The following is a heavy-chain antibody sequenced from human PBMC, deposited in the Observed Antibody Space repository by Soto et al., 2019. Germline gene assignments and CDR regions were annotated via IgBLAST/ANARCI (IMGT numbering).Heavy chain of an antibody. CDR3: AAYFGHFDF. V-gene: IGHV4-39*01. Sequence: QVLLKESGPGLVRPTETLSLTCTVSGASIDTITYYWGWIRQPPGKGLEWIGSVYYGGNAYYSPLLRSRITISVDTANNQFSLHLDTVTAADTAVYSCAAYFGHFDFRGPGPLVAVS. CDR1: GASIDTITYY. CDR2: VYYGGNA. J-gene: IGHJ4*02. D-gene: IGHD3-9*01.